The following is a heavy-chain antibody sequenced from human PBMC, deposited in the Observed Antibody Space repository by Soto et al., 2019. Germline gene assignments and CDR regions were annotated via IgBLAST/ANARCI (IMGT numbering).Heavy chain of an antibody. CDR2: INPNGGST. D-gene: IGHD2-21*01. CDR1: GYIFIHYY. J-gene: IGHJ4*02. Sequence: QEQLVQSGAEVKKHGASVKGSCKASGYIFIHYYIHWVRQAPGQGLEWMAIINPNGGSTNYAQKFQGTVTVTSDTSTSTVSMELNSLGCDDTAVYFCARSLLQGDFWGQGTLVTVSS. V-gene: IGHV1-46*01. CDR3: ARSLLQGDF.